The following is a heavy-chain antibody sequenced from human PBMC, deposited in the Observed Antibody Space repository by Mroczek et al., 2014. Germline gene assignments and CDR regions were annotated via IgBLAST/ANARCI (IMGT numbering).Heavy chain of an antibody. CDR3: ARESHCSGGSCYPAGKDYYMDV. Sequence: SGLVKPSQTLSLTLRCLWSXPSAVVVTPGAGSGSHQGRAWSGLGTSIIVGAPTTNPSLKSRVTISVDRSKNQFSLKLSSVTAADTAVYYCARESHCSGGSCYPAGKDYYMDVWGKGTTVTVSS. CDR1: SXPSAVVVTP. D-gene: IGHD2-15*01. V-gene: IGHV4-30-2*01. J-gene: IGHJ6*03. CDR2: SIIVGAP.